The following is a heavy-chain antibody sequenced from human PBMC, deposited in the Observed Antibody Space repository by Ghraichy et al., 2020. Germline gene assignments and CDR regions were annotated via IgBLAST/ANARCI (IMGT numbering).Heavy chain of an antibody. CDR1: GDSVSSGSYY. CDR2: ISYSGST. J-gene: IGHJ5*02. CDR3: AREKIDWSPGWFDL. D-gene: IGHD3-9*01. V-gene: IGHV4-61*01. Sequence: SQTLSLTCSVSGDSVSSGSYYWTWIRQPPGRGLEWIGYISYSGSTNYRPSLNSRVTISVDTSKNQFSLKLRSVTAADTAIYYCAREKIDWSPGWFDLWGRGTLVTFSS.